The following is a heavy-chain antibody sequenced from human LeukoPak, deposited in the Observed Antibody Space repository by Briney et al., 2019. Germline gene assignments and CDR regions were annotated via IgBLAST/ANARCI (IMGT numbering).Heavy chain of an antibody. V-gene: IGHV1-69*05. D-gene: IGHD2-2*01. CDR3: ARAPGSRLPGDAFDI. J-gene: IGHJ3*02. CDR1: GYTFTGYY. CDR2: IIPIFGTA. Sequence: ASVKVSCKASGYTFTGYYMHWVRQAPGQGLEWMGGIIPIFGTANYAQKFQGRVTITTDESTSTAYMELSSLRSEDTAVYYCARAPGSRLPGDAFDIWGQGTMVTVS.